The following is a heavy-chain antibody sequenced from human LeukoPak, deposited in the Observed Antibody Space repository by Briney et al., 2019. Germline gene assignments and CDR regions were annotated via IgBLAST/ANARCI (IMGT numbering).Heavy chain of an antibody. CDR2: ISDSGST. CDR3: AKDWPSEWQQLPDYDAVNV. J-gene: IGHJ3*01. Sequence: PAGSLRLSCAASGFTFSNYAMTWVRQAPGKGLEWGSTISDSGSTFYADSVKGRFTISRDNSKNTLFLQMNGLRADDTAVYYCAKDWPSEWQQLPDYDAVNVWGQGTMATVSS. CDR1: GFTFSNYA. V-gene: IGHV3-23*01. D-gene: IGHD6-13*01.